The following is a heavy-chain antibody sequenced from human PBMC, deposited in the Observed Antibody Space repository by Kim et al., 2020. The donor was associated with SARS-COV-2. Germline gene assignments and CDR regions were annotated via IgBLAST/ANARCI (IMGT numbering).Heavy chain of an antibody. D-gene: IGHD6-13*01. Sequence: GGSLRLSCAASGFTFSSYAMHWVRQAPGKGLEWVAVISYDGSNKYYADSVKGRFTISRDNSKNTLYLQMNSLRAEDTAVYYCAREDSSSWYYRGFYYYYGMDVWGQGTTDTVSS. J-gene: IGHJ6*02. V-gene: IGHV3-30-3*01. CDR1: GFTFSSYA. CDR3: AREDSSSWYYRGFYYYYGMDV. CDR2: ISYDGSNK.